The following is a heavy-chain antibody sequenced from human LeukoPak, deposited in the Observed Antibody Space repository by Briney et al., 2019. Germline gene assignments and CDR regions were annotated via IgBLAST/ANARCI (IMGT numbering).Heavy chain of an antibody. D-gene: IGHD3-22*01. J-gene: IGHJ4*02. CDR2: IYYSGST. CDR3: ARDLFRDDSSGYYLPY. Sequence: KPSETLSLTCTVSGGSISSGGYYWSWIRQHPGKGLEWIGYIYYSGSTHYNPSLKSRVTISVDTSKNQFSLKLSSVTAADTAVYYCARDLFRDDSSGYYLPYWGQGTLVTVSS. CDR1: GGSISSGGYY. V-gene: IGHV4-31*03.